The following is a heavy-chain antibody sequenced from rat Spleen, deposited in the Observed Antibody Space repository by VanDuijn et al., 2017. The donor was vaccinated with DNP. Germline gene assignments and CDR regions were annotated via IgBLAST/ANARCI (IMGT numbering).Heavy chain of an antibody. D-gene: IGHD4-3*01. CDR3: TRIGSYNSGYYFDH. V-gene: IGHV2-1*01. CDR2: IWNGGNT. Sequence: GPGLEWMGAIWNGGNTDYNSALKSRLTISRDTSKSQVFLKMNSLQTEDTAIYFCTRIGSYNSGYYFDHWGQGVMVTVSS. J-gene: IGHJ2*01.